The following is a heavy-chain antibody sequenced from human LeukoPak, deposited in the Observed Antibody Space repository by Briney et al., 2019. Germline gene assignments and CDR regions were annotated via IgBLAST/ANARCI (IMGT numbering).Heavy chain of an antibody. J-gene: IGHJ4*02. CDR1: GFTFSSYA. CDR3: AKKWYSSSWYMSYFDY. V-gene: IGHV3-23*01. CDR2: ISGSGGST. D-gene: IGHD6-13*01. Sequence: PGGSLRLSCAASGFTFSSYAMSWVRQAPGKGLEWVSAISGSGGSTYYADSVKGRFTISRDNSKNTLYLQMSSLRAEDTAVYYCAKKWYSSSWYMSYFDYWGQGTLVTVSS.